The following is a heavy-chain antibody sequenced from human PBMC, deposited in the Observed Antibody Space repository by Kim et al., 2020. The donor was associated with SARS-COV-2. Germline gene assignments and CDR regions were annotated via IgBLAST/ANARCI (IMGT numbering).Heavy chain of an antibody. CDR3: ARQTGGIRGVTAPYYYYYAMDV. D-gene: IGHD3-10*01. CDR1: GDSIGSSNYY. Sequence: SETLSLTCTVSGDSIGSSNYYWGWIRQPPGKGLEWIGSIYYSGSAYYNTSLKSRVTISVDTSKNQFSLKLSSVTAADTAVYYCARQTGGIRGVTAPYYYYYAMDVWGQGTTVTVSS. J-gene: IGHJ6*02. V-gene: IGHV4-39*01. CDR2: IYYSGSA.